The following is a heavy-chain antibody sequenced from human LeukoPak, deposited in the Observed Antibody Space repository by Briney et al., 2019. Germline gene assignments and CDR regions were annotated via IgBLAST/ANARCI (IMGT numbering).Heavy chain of an antibody. J-gene: IGHJ4*02. CDR2: IHTSGST. D-gene: IGHD3-16*01. CDR3: VTDEGGY. CDR1: GGSFSNSY. Sequence: SETLSLTCTVSGGSFSNSYWSWIRQPFGKGLEWIGRIHTSGSTNYNPSLNHRLTMSIDAPKNQISLRLSSVTAADTAIYYCVTDEGGYWGQGTLVTVSS. V-gene: IGHV4-4*07.